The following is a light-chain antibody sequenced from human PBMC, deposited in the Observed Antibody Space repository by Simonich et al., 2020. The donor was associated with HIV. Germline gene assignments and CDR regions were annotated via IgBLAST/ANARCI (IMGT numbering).Light chain of an antibody. V-gene: IGLV2-14*01. CDR1: SSDVGGYNY. CDR3: SSYTSSSVV. CDR2: DVS. J-gene: IGLJ2*01. Sequence: QSALTQPASVSGSPGQSITISCTGTSSDVGGYNYVSWYQQHPGKAPKLMIYDVSKRPSAVPDRFSGSKSGNTASLTISGLQAEDEADYYCSSYTSSSVVFGGGTKLTVL.